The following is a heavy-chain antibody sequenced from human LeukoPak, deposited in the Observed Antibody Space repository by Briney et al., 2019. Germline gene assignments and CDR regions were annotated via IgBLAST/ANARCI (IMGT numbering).Heavy chain of an antibody. J-gene: IGHJ6*02. CDR3: ARHIAARHLPYGMDV. CDR1: GFTFSSYS. CDR2: ISSSSSYI. V-gene: IGHV3-21*01. D-gene: IGHD6-6*01. Sequence: GGSLRLSCAASGFTFSSYSKNWVRQAPGKGLEWVSSISSSSSYIYYADSVKGQFTISRDNAKNSLYLQMNSLRAEDTAVYYCARHIAARHLPYGMDVWGQGTTVTVSS.